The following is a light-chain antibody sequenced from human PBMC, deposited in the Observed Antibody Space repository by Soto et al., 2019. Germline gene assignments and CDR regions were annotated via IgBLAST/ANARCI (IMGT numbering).Light chain of an antibody. CDR3: QQRSNWPTT. CDR1: QSVSSY. V-gene: IGKV3-11*01. Sequence: EIVLTQSPATLSLSPGERATLSCRASQSVSSYLAWYQQKPGQAPRLLIYEASNRATGIPARISGSGSGTDFTLTISSLEPEDLAVYYCQQRSNWPTTFGQGTRLEIK. J-gene: IGKJ5*01. CDR2: EAS.